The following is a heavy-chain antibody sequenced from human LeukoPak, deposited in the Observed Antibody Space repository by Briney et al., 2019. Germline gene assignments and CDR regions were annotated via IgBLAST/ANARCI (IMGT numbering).Heavy chain of an antibody. J-gene: IGHJ4*02. V-gene: IGHV1-2*02. CDR3: ARDIASTSDGSDY. Sequence: GASVKVSCKAFGYTFTGYYIHWVRQAPGQGLEWLGWINPDSGGTNYAQKFQGRVTMTRDTSISTAYMDLSSLRSDDTAVYYCARDIASTSDGSDYWGQGTLVTVSS. D-gene: IGHD6-13*01. CDR2: INPDSGGT. CDR1: GYTFTGYY.